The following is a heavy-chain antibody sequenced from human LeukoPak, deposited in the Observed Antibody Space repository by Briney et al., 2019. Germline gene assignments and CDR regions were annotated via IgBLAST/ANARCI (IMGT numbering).Heavy chain of an antibody. Sequence: SETLSLTCTVSGGSVSSGSYYWSWIRQPPGKGLEWIGYIYYTGSTNYNPSLKSRVTMSVDTSKNQFSLKLSSVTAADTAVYYCARVVLVVPAATVRWFDPWGQGTLVTVSS. J-gene: IGHJ5*02. V-gene: IGHV4-61*01. D-gene: IGHD2-2*01. CDR1: GGSVSSGSYY. CDR3: ARVVLVVPAATVRWFDP. CDR2: IYYTGST.